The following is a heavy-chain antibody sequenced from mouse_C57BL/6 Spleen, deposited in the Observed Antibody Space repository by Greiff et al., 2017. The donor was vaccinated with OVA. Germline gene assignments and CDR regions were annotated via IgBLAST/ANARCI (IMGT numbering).Heavy chain of an antibody. V-gene: IGHV1-64*01. CDR3: ARSHYGNYDAMYY. CDR2: IHPNSGST. Sequence: QVQLQQPGAELVKPGASVKLSCKASGYTLTSYWMHWVKQRPGQGLEWIGMIHPNSGSTNYNEKFKSKATLTVDKSSSTAYMQLSSLTSEDSAVYYCARSHYGNYDAMYYWGQGTSGTVSS. D-gene: IGHD2-1*01. J-gene: IGHJ4*01. CDR1: GYTLTSYW.